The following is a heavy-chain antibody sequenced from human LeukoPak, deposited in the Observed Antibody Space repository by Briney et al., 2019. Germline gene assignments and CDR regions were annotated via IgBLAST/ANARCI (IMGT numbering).Heavy chain of an antibody. Sequence: GGSLRLSRAASGFTFSSYAMSWVRQAPVKGLEWVSAISGSGGSTYYADSVKGRFTISRDNSKNTLYLQMNSLRAEDTAVYYCAKRRQQSFDYWGQGTLVTVSS. J-gene: IGHJ4*02. D-gene: IGHD6-13*01. CDR3: AKRRQQSFDY. CDR1: GFTFSSYA. V-gene: IGHV3-23*01. CDR2: ISGSGGST.